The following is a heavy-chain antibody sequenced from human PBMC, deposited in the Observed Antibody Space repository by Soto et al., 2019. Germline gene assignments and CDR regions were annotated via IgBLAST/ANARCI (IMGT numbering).Heavy chain of an antibody. CDR3: SGGVGDAV. CDR2: VNKDGTQK. Sequence: EEQLVESGGGLVQPGGSLRFSWEILGLPFRRNWLNWVRQAPGKGLEWVANVNKDGTQKYYVDSVKGRFTIFRDNVKNSLYLQMNSLRVEDTAVYYCSGGVGDAVWGQGTLVTVSS. D-gene: IGHD1-26*01. J-gene: IGHJ4*02. V-gene: IGHV3-7*04. CDR1: GLPFRRNW.